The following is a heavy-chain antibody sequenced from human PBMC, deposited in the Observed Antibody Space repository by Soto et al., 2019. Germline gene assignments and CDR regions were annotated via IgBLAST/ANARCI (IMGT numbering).Heavy chain of an antibody. Sequence: PGGSLRLSCAASGFTFSSYGMHWVRQAPGKGLEWVAVISYDGSNKYYADSVKGRFTISRDNSKNTLYLQMNSLRAEDTAAYYCAKDLRCHDYWGQGTLVTVSS. D-gene: IGHD4-17*01. CDR1: GFTFSSYG. V-gene: IGHV3-30*18. CDR2: ISYDGSNK. J-gene: IGHJ4*02. CDR3: AKDLRCHDY.